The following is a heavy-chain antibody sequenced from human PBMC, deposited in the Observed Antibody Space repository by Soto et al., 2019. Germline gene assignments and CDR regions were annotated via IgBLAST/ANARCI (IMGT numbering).Heavy chain of an antibody. D-gene: IGHD6-6*01. CDR3: AKDRDPKYEYSSPGAGYYGMDV. CDR1: GFTFSSYG. CDR2: ISYDGSNK. Sequence: GGSLRLSCAASGFTFSSYGMHWVRQAPGKGLEWVAVISYDGSNKYYADSVKGRFTISRDNSKNTLYLQMNSLRAEDTAVYYCAKDRDPKYEYSSPGAGYYGMDVWGQGTTVTVSS. J-gene: IGHJ6*02. V-gene: IGHV3-30*18.